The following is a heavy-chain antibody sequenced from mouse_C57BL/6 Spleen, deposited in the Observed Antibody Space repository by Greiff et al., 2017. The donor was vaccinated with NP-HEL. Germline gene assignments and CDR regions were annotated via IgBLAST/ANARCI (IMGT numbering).Heavy chain of an antibody. V-gene: IGHV1-15*01. CDR2: IDPETGGT. CDR3: TRGGDRGFAY. D-gene: IGHD3-3*01. Sequence: VQLQQSGAELVRPGASVTLSCKASGYTFTDYEMYWVKQTPVHGLEWIGAIDPETGGTAYNQKFKGKAILTADKSSSTAYMELRSLTSEDSAVYYCTRGGDRGFAYWGQGTLVTVSA. CDR1: GYTFTDYE. J-gene: IGHJ3*01.